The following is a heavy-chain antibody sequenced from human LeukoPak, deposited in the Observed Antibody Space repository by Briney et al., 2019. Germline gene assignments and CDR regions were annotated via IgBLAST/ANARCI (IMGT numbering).Heavy chain of an antibody. CDR2: IYYSGST. V-gene: IGHV4-31*03. Sequence: SETLSLTCTVSGGSISSGGYYWSWIRQHPGKGLEWIGYIYYSGSTYYNPSLKSRVTISVDTSKNQFSLKLSSVTAADTAVYYCARVWGHSSGYYFFYYYYGMDVWGQGTTVTVSS. J-gene: IGHJ6*02. CDR3: ARVWGHSSGYYFFYYYYGMDV. CDR1: GGSISSGGYY. D-gene: IGHD3-22*01.